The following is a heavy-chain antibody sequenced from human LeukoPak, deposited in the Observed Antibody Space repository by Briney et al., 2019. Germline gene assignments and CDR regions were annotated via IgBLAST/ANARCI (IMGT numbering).Heavy chain of an antibody. V-gene: IGHV3-15*01. D-gene: IGHD2-15*01. CDR3: TTIVVVVAATQDDY. CDR2: IKSKTDGGTT. CDR1: GFTFSNAW. Sequence: GGSLRLPCAASGFTFSNAWMSWVRQAPGKGLEWVGRIKSKTDGGTTDYAAPVKGRFTISRDDSKNTLYLQMNSLKTEDTAVYYCTTIVVVVAATQDDYWGQGTLVTVSS. J-gene: IGHJ4*02.